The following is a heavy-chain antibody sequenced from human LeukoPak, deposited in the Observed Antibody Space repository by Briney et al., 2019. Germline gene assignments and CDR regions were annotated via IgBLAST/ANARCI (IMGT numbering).Heavy chain of an antibody. CDR2: IYYSGST. CDR3: ARYLSGHFDS. V-gene: IGHV4-39*01. J-gene: IGHJ4*02. Sequence: KASGTLSLTCTVSGGSISSSAYYWGWIRQPPGEGLEWIGNIYYSGSTYYNPSLKSRVTISEDTSKNQFSLKPSSVTAADTAVYYCARYLSGHFDSWGQGTLVTVSS. CDR1: GGSISSSAYY. D-gene: IGHD2-8*02.